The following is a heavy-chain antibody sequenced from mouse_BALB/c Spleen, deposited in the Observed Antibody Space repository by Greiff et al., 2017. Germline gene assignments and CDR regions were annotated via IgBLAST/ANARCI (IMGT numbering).Heavy chain of an antibody. CDR2: ISTYYGDA. J-gene: IGHJ3*01. CDR1: GYTFTDYA. CDR3: ARDSSGPFAY. V-gene: IGHV1S137*01. D-gene: IGHD3-2*01. Sequence: QVQLQQSGAELVRPGVSVKISCKGSGYTFTDYAMHWVKQSHAKSLEWIGVISTYYGDASYNQKFKGKATMTVDKSSSTAYMELARLTSEDSAIYYCARDSSGPFAYWGQGTLVTVSA.